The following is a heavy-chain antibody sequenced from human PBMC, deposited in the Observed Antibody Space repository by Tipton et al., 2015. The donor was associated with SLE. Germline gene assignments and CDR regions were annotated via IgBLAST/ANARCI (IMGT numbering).Heavy chain of an antibody. J-gene: IGHJ6*03. V-gene: IGHV4-59*12. D-gene: IGHD2-21*01. CDR2: IYYSGGT. Sequence: TLSLTCTVSGDSMSDFYWSWIRQRPGEGLEWLGYIYYSGGTNYNPSLKSRITISEDRPKNQFSLKLSSVTAADTAVYYCARDSCGGDCYGYYYMDVWGKGTTVSVSS. CDR3: ARDSCGGDCYGYYYMDV. CDR1: GDSMSDFY.